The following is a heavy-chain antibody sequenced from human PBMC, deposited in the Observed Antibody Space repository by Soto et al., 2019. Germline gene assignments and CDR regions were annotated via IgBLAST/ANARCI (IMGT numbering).Heavy chain of an antibody. V-gene: IGHV3-13*04. J-gene: IGHJ6*02. CDR2: IGTAGDT. CDR1: GFTFSSYD. Sequence: GGSLRLSCAASGFTFSSYDMHWVRQATGKGLEWVSAIGTAGDTYYPGSVKGRFTISRENAKNSLYLQMNSLRAGDTAVYYCARLAQHYYGSGSYLYGMDVWGQGTTVTVSS. CDR3: ARLAQHYYGSGSYLYGMDV. D-gene: IGHD3-10*01.